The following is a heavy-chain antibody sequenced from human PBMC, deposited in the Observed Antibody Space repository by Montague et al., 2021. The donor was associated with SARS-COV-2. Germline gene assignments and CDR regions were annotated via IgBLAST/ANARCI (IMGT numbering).Heavy chain of an antibody. CDR3: ARGIVGATVPLDYYYGMDV. CDR2: INWNGGST. D-gene: IGHD1-26*01. V-gene: IGHV3-20*04. CDR1: GFTFGDHG. Sequence: SLILSCAASGFTFGDHGMSWVRQAPGKGLEWVSGINWNGGSTGYADSVKGRFTISRDNAKNSLYMQMNSLRAEDTALYYCARGIVGATVPLDYYYGMDVWGQGTTVTVSS. J-gene: IGHJ6*02.